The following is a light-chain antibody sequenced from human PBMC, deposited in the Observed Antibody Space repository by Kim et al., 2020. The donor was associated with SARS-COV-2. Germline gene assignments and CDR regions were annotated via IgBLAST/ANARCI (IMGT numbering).Light chain of an antibody. CDR3: QQYNNWPYT. V-gene: IGKV3-15*01. CDR2: GAS. Sequence: ETVMTQSPATLSVSPGERATLSCRASQSVSSNLSWYQQKPGQAPRLLIYGASTRATGIPARFSGSGSGTEFTLPISSLQSEDFAVYYCQQYNNWPYTFGQGTKLEI. CDR1: QSVSSN. J-gene: IGKJ2*01.